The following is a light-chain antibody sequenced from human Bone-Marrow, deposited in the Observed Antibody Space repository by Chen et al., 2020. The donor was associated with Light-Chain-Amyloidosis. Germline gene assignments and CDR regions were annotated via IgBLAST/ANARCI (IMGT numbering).Light chain of an antibody. V-gene: IGKV1-39*01. CDR2: AAS. Sequence: DIQMTQSPSSLAASIGDRVTITCRASQSIASYLNWYQQRPGKAPKLMIYAASNLQSGVPSRFSGSGSGTDFTLTISGLQPEDSATYYCQQSYRTLWTFGQGTKVELK. J-gene: IGKJ1*01. CDR1: QSIASY. CDR3: QQSYRTLWT.